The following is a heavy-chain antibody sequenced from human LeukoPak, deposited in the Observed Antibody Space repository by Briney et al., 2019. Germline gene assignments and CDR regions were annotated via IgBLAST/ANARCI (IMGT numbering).Heavy chain of an antibody. CDR3: AREGLQGNAFDI. CDR2: ISWNSGSI. V-gene: IGHV3-9*01. J-gene: IGHJ3*02. D-gene: IGHD5-24*01. Sequence: GRSLRLSCAASGFTFDDYAMHWVRQAPGKGLEWVSGISWNSGSIGYADSVKGRFTISRDNAKNSLYLQMNSLRAEDTAVYYCAREGLQGNAFDIWGQGTMVTVSS. CDR1: GFTFDDYA.